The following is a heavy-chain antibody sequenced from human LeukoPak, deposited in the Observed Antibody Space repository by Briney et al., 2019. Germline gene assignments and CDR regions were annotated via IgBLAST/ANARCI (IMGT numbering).Heavy chain of an antibody. Sequence: GGSLRLSCEASGLIFSTYWMHWVRQAPGEWLVWVSRINPDGSSRSYADSVRGRFTISRDNAKNTVYLQMNSLRAEDTAVYYCLRATEVSFDYWGLGSLVTVSS. CDR3: LRATEVSFDY. D-gene: IGHD4-23*01. J-gene: IGHJ4*02. CDR1: GLIFSTYW. V-gene: IGHV3-74*01. CDR2: INPDGSSR.